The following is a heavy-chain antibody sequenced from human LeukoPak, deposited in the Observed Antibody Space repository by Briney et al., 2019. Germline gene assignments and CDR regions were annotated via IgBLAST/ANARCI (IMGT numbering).Heavy chain of an antibody. Sequence: PGGSLRLSCAASGFTVSSNYMSWVRQAPGKGLEWVSVIYSGGSTSYADSVKGRFTISRDNSKNTLYLQMNSLRAEDTAVYYCARVSSLEDFEYWGQGTLVTLSS. J-gene: IGHJ4*02. D-gene: IGHD2-2*01. V-gene: IGHV3-53*01. CDR2: IYSGGST. CDR3: ARVSSLEDFEY. CDR1: GFTVSSNY.